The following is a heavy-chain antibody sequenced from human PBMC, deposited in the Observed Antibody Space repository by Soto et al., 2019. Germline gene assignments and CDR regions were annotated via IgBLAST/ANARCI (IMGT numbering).Heavy chain of an antibody. J-gene: IGHJ3*02. CDR2: INPATGAA. CDR3: ARGGGVGVAGSAAFDM. D-gene: IGHD3-3*01. Sequence: QIHLVQSGAVVKKPGASVTVSCSASGYPVTAYYMHWVRQAPGRGLEWMGGINPATGAAKYTQTFPGRVTMTRDTSTSTVFMELGGLTSEDTAVFYCARGGGVGVAGSAAFDMWGQGTLVTVSS. CDR1: GYPVTAYY. V-gene: IGHV1-2*02.